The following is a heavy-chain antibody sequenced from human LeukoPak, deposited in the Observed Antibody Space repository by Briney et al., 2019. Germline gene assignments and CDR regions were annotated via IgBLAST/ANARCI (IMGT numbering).Heavy chain of an antibody. J-gene: IGHJ5*02. Sequence: PGGSLRLSCAASGFTFSSCTMGWVRQPPGKGLEWVSAISGSGSDSYYADSVRGRFTISRDNAKNSLYLQMNSLRAEDTAVYYCARYYYDSSGYYYENWFDPWGQGTLVTVSS. CDR1: GFTFSSCT. CDR3: ARYYYDSSGYYYENWFDP. CDR2: ISGSGSDS. D-gene: IGHD3-22*01. V-gene: IGHV3-23*01.